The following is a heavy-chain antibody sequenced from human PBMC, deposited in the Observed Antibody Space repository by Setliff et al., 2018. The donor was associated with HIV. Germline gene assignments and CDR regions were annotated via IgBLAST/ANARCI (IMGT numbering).Heavy chain of an antibody. Sequence: GGSLRLSCEASGFTFSSSAMSWVRQAPGKGLEWVAPISRTGGSSSYSGSVKGRFSISRDNSRNTLHLQANNLRADDTALYFCAKESSDSSGRYGRGVFLFWGQGSQVTVSS. CDR1: GFTFSSSA. J-gene: IGHJ4*02. D-gene: IGHD3-22*01. V-gene: IGHV3-23*01. CDR2: ISRTGGSS. CDR3: AKESSDSSGRYGRGVFLF.